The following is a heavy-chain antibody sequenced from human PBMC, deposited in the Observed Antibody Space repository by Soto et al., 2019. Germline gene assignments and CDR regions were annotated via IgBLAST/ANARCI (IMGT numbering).Heavy chain of an antibody. D-gene: IGHD3-10*01. V-gene: IGHV3-30*03. CDR3: ARDSGWPILNFDN. J-gene: IGHJ4*02. CDR2: SSYDGRET. Sequence: GGSLRLSCAASDFEFSSYGIHWVRQAPGKGLEWVAASSYDGRETFYADSAKGRFTVSKEMSKNTAFLQMNALRHEDTAVYFCARDSGWPILNFDNWGQGTPVTVSS. CDR1: DFEFSSYG.